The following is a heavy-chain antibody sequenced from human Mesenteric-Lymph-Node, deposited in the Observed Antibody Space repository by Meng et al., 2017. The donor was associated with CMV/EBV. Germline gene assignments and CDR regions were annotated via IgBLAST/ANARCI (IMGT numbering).Heavy chain of an antibody. J-gene: IGHJ6*02. D-gene: IGHD2-2*01. V-gene: IGHV3-15*01. CDR1: GFTFSNAW. CDR2: IKSKTDGGTT. CDR3: TTDLRLVVPAARYYYYGMDV. Sequence: GGSLRLSCAASGFTFSNAWMSWVRQAPGKGLEWVGRIKSKTDGGTTDYAAPVKGRFTISRDDSKNTLYLQMNSLKTEDTAVYYCTTDLRLVVPAARYYYYGMDVWGQGTTVTVSS.